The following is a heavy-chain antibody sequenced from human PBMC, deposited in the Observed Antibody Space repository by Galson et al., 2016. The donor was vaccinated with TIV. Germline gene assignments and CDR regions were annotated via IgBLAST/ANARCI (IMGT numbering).Heavy chain of an antibody. CDR2: IFPDDSGT. V-gene: IGHV5-51*01. D-gene: IGHD3-22*01. Sequence: QSGAEVTKPGESLKISCKASGYNFMNYWIGWVRQRPGKGLEWLGIIFPDDSGTRYSPSLAGQVTFSADKSIRTAYLHWSSLKASDTAIYSCARHFHYSDSSGYHYFDSWGQGTMVTVSS. CDR1: GYNFMNYW. J-gene: IGHJ4*02. CDR3: ARHFHYSDSSGYHYFDS.